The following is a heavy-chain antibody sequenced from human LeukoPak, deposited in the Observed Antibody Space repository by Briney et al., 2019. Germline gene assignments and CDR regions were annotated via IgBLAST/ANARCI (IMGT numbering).Heavy chain of an antibody. CDR1: GFTFSSYA. Sequence: PGGSLRLSCAASGFTFSSYAMNWVRQAPGKGLEWVSGISGIGGSTYYADSVKGRFTISRDNSKNTLYLQMNSLRAEDTAVYYCTTSDINYRPFDNWGQGTLVTVSS. D-gene: IGHD4-11*01. CDR2: ISGIGGST. CDR3: TTSDINYRPFDN. J-gene: IGHJ4*02. V-gene: IGHV3-23*01.